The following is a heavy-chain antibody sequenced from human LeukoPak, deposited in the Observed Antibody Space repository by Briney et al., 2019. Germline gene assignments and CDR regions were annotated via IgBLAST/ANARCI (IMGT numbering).Heavy chain of an antibody. CDR1: GFTFGDYA. V-gene: IGHV3-49*04. D-gene: IGHD1-26*01. CDR2: IRSKAYGGTT. CDR3: TRGRIVGNPLGY. Sequence: GGSLRLSCTASGFTFGDYAMSWVRQAPGKGLEWVGFIRSKAYGGTTEYAASVKGRFTISRDDSKSIAYLQMNSLKTEDTAVYYCTRGRIVGNPLGYWGQGTLVTVSS. J-gene: IGHJ4*02.